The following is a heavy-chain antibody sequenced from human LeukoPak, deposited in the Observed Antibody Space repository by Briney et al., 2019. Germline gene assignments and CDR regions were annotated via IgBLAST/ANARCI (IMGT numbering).Heavy chain of an antibody. D-gene: IGHD5-24*01. CDR1: GYTFTSYY. J-gene: IGHJ4*02. V-gene: IGHV1-69*05. CDR2: IIPIFGTA. Sequence: SVKVSCKASGYTFTSYYMHWVRQAPGQGLEWMGGIIPIFGTANYAQKFQGRVTITTDESTSTAYMELSSLRSEDTAVYYCASPPEMATKMNSLQLKYWGQGTLVTVSS. CDR3: ASPPEMATKMNSLQLKY.